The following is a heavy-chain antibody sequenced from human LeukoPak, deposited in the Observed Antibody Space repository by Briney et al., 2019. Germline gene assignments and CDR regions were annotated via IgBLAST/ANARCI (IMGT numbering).Heavy chain of an antibody. V-gene: IGHV3-30*18. CDR2: ISYDGSKK. CDR3: AKDFGYDSVTYLEQ. CDR1: GFMFSSYS. Sequence: GGSLRLSRAASGFMFSSYSMHWVGQAPGKGLEWVAVISYDGSKKYYPESVRGRFTISRDNSKNTLFLQMNSLRAEDTAVYYCAKDFGYDSVTYLEQWGEGTLVTVSS. J-gene: IGHJ4*02. D-gene: IGHD3-10*01.